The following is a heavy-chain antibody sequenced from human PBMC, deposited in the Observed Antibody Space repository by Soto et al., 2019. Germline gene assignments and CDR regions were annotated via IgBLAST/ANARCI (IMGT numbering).Heavy chain of an antibody. CDR1: GGTFRTYG. J-gene: IGHJ4*02. CDR3: ALDSTGYYFLPGY. V-gene: IGHV1-69*10. Sequence: SVKVSCKASGGTFRTYGISWVRQAPGQGLEWMGGFISILNTATYAQKFQGRVTITADKSTSTSYMGLNSVRSEDTAVYYCALDSTGYYFLPGYWGQGTLVTVSS. CDR2: FISILNTA. D-gene: IGHD3-22*01.